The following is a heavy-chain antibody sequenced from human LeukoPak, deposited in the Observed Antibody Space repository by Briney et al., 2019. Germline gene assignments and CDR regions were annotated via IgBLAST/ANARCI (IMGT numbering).Heavy chain of an antibody. J-gene: IGHJ5*02. CDR3: ARASIVVAPFHWFDP. V-gene: IGHV3-74*01. Sequence: GGSLRLSCAASGFTFSSYWMHWVRQAPGKGLVWVSRINSDGSSTSYADSVKGRFTISRDNAKNTLYLQMNSLRAEDTAVYYCARASIVVAPFHWFDPRGQGTLVTVSS. CDR2: INSDGSST. CDR1: GFTFSSYW. D-gene: IGHD2-15*01.